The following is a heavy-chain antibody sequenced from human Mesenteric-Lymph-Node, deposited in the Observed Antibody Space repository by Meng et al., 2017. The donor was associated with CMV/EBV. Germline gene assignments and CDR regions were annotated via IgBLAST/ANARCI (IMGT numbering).Heavy chain of an antibody. CDR2: IKGDAIET. J-gene: IGHJ3*02. Sequence: GESLKISCAASGFTFNSYWIHWVRQAPGEGLVWVSRIKGDAIETSYADSVKGRFTISRDNAQNTVYLHMHSLRAEDTAVYYCARAYYYDSSGYYLREDAFDIWGQGTMVTVSS. D-gene: IGHD3-22*01. V-gene: IGHV3-74*01. CDR3: ARAYYYDSSGYYLREDAFDI. CDR1: GFTFNSYW.